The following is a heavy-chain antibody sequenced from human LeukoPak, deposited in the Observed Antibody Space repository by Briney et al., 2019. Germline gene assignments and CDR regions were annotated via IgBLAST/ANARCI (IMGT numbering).Heavy chain of an antibody. Sequence: GGSLRLSCVASGFTFSSYSMNWVRQAPGKGLVWVSRVKGDGSFTDYADSVKGRFTISRDNAKNTLYLQMYSLRAEDTAAYYCVRDGDDYNFDYWGQGSLVTVSS. D-gene: IGHD5-24*01. CDR3: VRDGDDYNFDY. CDR1: GFTFSSYS. V-gene: IGHV3-74*01. CDR2: VKGDGSFT. J-gene: IGHJ4*02.